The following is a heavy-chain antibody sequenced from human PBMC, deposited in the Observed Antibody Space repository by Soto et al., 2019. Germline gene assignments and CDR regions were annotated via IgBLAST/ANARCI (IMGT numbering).Heavy chain of an antibody. V-gene: IGHV4-34*01. D-gene: IGHD2-15*01. CDR2: INHSGST. CDR3: ARVGYCSGGSCYSPFDY. J-gene: IGHJ4*02. CDR1: GGSFSGYY. Sequence: QVQLQQWGAGLLKPSETLSLTCAVYGGSFSGYYWSWIRQPPGKGLEWIGEINHSGSTNYNPSLKSRVTISVDTSKHQFSLKLSSVTAADTAVYYCARVGYCSGGSCYSPFDYWGQGTLVTVSS.